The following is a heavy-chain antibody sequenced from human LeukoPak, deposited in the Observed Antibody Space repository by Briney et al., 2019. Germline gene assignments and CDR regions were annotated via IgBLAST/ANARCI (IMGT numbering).Heavy chain of an antibody. CDR1: EFIFSSYS. V-gene: IGHV3-48*02. CDR2: ISSSSSSI. J-gene: IGHJ4*02. Sequence: GGSLRLSCAASEFIFSSYSMNWVRQAPGKGLEWISYISSSSSSIYYADSVKGRFTISRDNANNSLYLQMNSLGDEDTAMYYCARDSSPEGFDYWGQGTLVTVSS. CDR3: ARDSSPEGFDY. D-gene: IGHD1-14*01.